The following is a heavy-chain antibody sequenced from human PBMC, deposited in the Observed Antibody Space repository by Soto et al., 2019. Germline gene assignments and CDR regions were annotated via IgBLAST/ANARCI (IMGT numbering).Heavy chain of an antibody. V-gene: IGHV4-34*01. J-gene: IGHJ4*02. CDR1: GGSFSGYY. CDR2: INHSGST. D-gene: IGHD3-16*02. Sequence: SETLSLTCAVYGGSFSGYYWSWIRQPPGKGLEWIGEINHSGSTNYNPSLKSRVTISVDTSKNQFSLKLSSVTAADTAVYYCARGGREYYDYIWGSYRSSCIDYWGQGTLVTVSS. CDR3: ARGGREYYDYIWGSYRSSCIDY.